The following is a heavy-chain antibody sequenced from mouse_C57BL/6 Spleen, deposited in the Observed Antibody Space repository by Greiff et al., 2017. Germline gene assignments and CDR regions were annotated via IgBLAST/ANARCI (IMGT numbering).Heavy chain of an antibody. CDR2: IDPETGGT. CDR3: TRDGYYWDY. J-gene: IGHJ2*01. D-gene: IGHD2-3*01. CDR1: GYTFTDYE. Sequence: QVHVKQSGAELVRPGASVTLSCKASGYTFTDYEMHWVKQTPVHGLEWIGAIDPETGGTAYNQKFKGKAILTADKSSSTAYMELRSLTSEDSAVYYCTRDGYYWDYWGQGTTLTVSS. V-gene: IGHV1-15*01.